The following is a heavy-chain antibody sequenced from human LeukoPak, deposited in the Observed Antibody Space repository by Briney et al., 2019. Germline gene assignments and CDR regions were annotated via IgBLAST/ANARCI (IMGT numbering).Heavy chain of an antibody. J-gene: IGHJ6*04. CDR3: ARDPGGYSSGGELDV. V-gene: IGHV3-21*01. CDR1: GFTFSSYT. D-gene: IGHD6-19*01. Sequence: PGGSLSLSCAASGFTFSSYTMNWVRRAPGKGLEWVSSISSSSSYIYYADSVKGRFTISRNNAKNSLYLQMNSLRAEDMAVYYCARDPGGYSSGGELDVWGKGTTVTVSS. CDR2: ISSSSSYI.